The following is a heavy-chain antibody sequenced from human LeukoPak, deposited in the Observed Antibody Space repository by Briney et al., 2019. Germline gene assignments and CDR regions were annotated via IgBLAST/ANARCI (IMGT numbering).Heavy chain of an antibody. CDR3: AKDRGPQWWGSFDY. Sequence: ASVKVSCKASGYTFTSYDINWVRQATGQGLEWMGWINPHSGDTNYAQSFQGRVTMTRDTSISTVYMDLSRLRSDDTAVYYCAKDRGPQWWGSFDYWGQGTLVTVSS. J-gene: IGHJ4*02. CDR1: GYTFTSYD. D-gene: IGHD3-16*01. V-gene: IGHV1-2*02. CDR2: INPHSGDT.